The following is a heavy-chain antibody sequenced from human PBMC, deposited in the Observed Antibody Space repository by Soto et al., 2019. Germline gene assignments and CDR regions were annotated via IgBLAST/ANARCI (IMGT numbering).Heavy chain of an antibody. V-gene: IGHV4-59*08. CDR1: VGSIRRYL. CDR3: ARLGAYYQSLDP. CDR2: XYYSGXT. D-gene: IGHD2-21*01. J-gene: IGHJ5*02. Sequence: XAALPLSCTFSVGSIRRYLWSWIRQPPGKGLEWIGYXYYSGXTHYNHYPKSXXTISVETXXSQFYLRLTSVTASDTAVYYCARLGAYYQSLDPWGKGTVVTVSS.